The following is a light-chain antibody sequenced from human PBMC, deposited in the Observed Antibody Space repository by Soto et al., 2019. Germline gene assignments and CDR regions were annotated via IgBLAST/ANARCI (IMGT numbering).Light chain of an antibody. J-gene: IGLJ1*01. CDR2: GVT. CDR1: SSDVGGYNY. CDR3: CSYAGSHYV. Sequence: QSVLTQPRSVSGSPGQSVTICCTGASSDVGGYNYVSWYQQHPGKAPKLVIYGVTKRPSGVPDRFSGSKSGNTASLTISGLQADDEADYYCCSYAGSHYVFGTGTKVTVL. V-gene: IGLV2-11*01.